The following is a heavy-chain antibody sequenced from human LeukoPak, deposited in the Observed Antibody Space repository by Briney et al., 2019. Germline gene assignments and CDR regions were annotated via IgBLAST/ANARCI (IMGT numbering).Heavy chain of an antibody. V-gene: IGHV4-34*01. Sequence: PSETLSLTCAVYGGSFSGYYWSWIRQPPGKGLEWIGEIKHSGSTNYNPSLKSRVTISVDTSKNQFSLKLSSVTAADTAVYYCARVGPYCGGDCYSLSGAFDIWGQGTMVTVSS. D-gene: IGHD2-21*02. J-gene: IGHJ3*02. CDR3: ARVGPYCGGDCYSLSGAFDI. CDR2: IKHSGST. CDR1: GGSFSGYY.